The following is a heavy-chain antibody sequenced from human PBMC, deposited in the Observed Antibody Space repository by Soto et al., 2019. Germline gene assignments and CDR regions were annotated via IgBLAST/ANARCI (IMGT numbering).Heavy chain of an antibody. CDR2: IYYIGST. Sequence: SETLSLTCTVSGGSISSSSYYWGWIRQRPGKGLDWIGSIYYIGSTYYNPSLKSRVTISVDTYKKQFSLKLSSVTAAATAFYYCARTYLLGWLGANKSFDPWGQRTLVTVCS. CDR1: GGSISSSSYY. CDR3: ARTYLLGWLGANKSFDP. D-gene: IGHD1-26*01. J-gene: IGHJ5*02. V-gene: IGHV4-39*01.